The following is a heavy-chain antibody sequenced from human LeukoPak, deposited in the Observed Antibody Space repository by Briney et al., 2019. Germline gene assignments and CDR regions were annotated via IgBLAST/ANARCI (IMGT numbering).Heavy chain of an antibody. CDR1: GFTFDDYA. CDR3: AKDRDGYNHDYYFDY. D-gene: IGHD5-24*01. CDR2: ISGDGGST. J-gene: IGHJ4*02. V-gene: IGHV3-43*02. Sequence: PGGSLRLSCAASGFTFDDYAMHWVRQAPGKGLEWVSLISGDGGSTYYADSVKGRFTLSRDNSKNSLYLQMNSLRTEDTALYYCAKDRDGYNHDYYFDYWGQGTLVTVSS.